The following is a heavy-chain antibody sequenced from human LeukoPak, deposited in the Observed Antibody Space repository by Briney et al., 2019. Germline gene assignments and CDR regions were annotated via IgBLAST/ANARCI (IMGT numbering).Heavy chain of an antibody. J-gene: IGHJ5*02. Sequence: GSLRLSCAASGFTFSSYWMSWIRQPPGKGLEWIGIIYHSGSTYYNPSLKSRVTISVDTSKNQFSLKLSSVTAADTAVYYCARAYSSSWYHNWFDPWGQGTLVTVSS. V-gene: IGHV4-38-2*01. CDR3: ARAYSSSWYHNWFDP. CDR1: GFTFSSYW. CDR2: IYHSGST. D-gene: IGHD6-13*01.